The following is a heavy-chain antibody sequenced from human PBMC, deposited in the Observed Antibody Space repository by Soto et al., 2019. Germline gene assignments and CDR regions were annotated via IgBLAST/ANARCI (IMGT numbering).Heavy chain of an antibody. CDR1: GYSFTSYW. Sequence: GESRRISCKGSGYSFTSYWIGWVRQIPGKGLEWMGIIYPGDSDTRYSPSFQGQVTISADKSISTAYLQWSSLKASDTAMYYCARPYCSGGSCYGFDYWGQGTLVTVSS. CDR3: ARPYCSGGSCYGFDY. J-gene: IGHJ4*02. V-gene: IGHV5-51*01. D-gene: IGHD2-15*01. CDR2: IYPGDSDT.